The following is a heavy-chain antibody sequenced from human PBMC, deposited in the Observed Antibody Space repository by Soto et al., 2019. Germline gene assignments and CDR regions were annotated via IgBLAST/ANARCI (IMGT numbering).Heavy chain of an antibody. V-gene: IGHV3-74*01. CDR2: IDSDGIRT. CDR1: GFTLSSYW. CDR3: ARDLGKYDRYYFDY. J-gene: IGHJ4*02. Sequence: EVQLVESGGGLVQPGGSLRLSCAASGFTLSSYWMHWVRQVPGKGLMWVSRIDSDGIRTNYADSVKGRFTISRDNAKNTLYLQMNYLSAEDTAVYYCARDLGKYDRYYFDYWGQCTLVTVSS. D-gene: IGHD3-9*01.